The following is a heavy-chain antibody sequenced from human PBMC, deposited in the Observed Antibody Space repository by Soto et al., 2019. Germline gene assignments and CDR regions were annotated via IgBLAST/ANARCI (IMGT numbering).Heavy chain of an antibody. J-gene: IGHJ6*02. CDR1: GYTFTGYY. CDR3: ARDAPPAAIWAYYYYYGMDV. Sequence: GASVKVSCKASGYTFTGYYMHWVRQAPGQGLVWMGWINPNSGGTNYAQKFQGRVTMTRDTSISTAYMELSRLRSDDTAVYYCARDAPPAAIWAYYYYYGMDVWGQGTTVTVSS. CDR2: INPNSGGT. V-gene: IGHV1-2*02. D-gene: IGHD2-2*01.